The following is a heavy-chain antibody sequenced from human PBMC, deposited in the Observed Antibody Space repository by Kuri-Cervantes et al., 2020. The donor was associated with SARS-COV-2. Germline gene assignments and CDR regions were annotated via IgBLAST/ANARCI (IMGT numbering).Heavy chain of an antibody. V-gene: IGHV4-34*01. CDR1: GGSFSGYY. D-gene: IGHD3-10*01. J-gene: IGHJ6*02. Sequence: SQTLSLTCAVYGGSFSGYYWSWIRQPPGKGLEWIGEINHSGSTNYNPSLKSRVTISVDTSKNQFSLKLSSVTAADTAVYYCARMSMVRGVLGRRTLDYRYYAMDVWGPGTRVTVSS. CDR3: ARMSMVRGVLGRRTLDYRYYAMDV. CDR2: INHSGST.